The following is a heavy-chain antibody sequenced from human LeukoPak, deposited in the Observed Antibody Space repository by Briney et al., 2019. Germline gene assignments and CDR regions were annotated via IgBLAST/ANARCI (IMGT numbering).Heavy chain of an antibody. J-gene: IGHJ5*02. CDR1: GYTFTNYY. D-gene: IGHD3-3*01. CDR3: ARERPNRITIFGVKNWFDP. Sequence: ASVKVSCKASGYTFTNYYMHWVRQAPGQGLEWMGIINPSGGSTSYAQKFQGRVTTTRDTSTSTVYMELSSLRSEDTAVYYCARERPNRITIFGVKNWFDPWGQGTLVTVSS. CDR2: INPSGGST. V-gene: IGHV1-46*01.